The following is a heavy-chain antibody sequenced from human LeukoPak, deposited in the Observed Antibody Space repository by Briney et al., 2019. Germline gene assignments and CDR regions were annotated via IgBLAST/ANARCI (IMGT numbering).Heavy chain of an antibody. V-gene: IGHV3-30-3*01. CDR1: GFTFSSYA. CDR3: AKGGYSSSWYGDAFDI. CDR2: ISYDGSNK. J-gene: IGHJ3*02. D-gene: IGHD6-13*01. Sequence: GRSLRLSCAASGFTFSSYAMHWVRQAPGKGLEWVAVISYDGSNKYYADSVKGRFTISRDNSKNTLYLQMNSLRAEDTALYYCAKGGYSSSWYGDAFDIWGQGTMVTVSS.